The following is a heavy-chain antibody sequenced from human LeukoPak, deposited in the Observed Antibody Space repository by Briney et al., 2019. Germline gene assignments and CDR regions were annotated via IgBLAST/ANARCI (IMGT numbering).Heavy chain of an antibody. V-gene: IGHV1-18*01. J-gene: IGHJ4*02. CDR1: GYTFTSYG. D-gene: IGHD6-13*01. CDR2: ISAYNGNT. CDR3: AIGSRPIAGYSNSWASDY. Sequence: ASVKVSCKASGYTFTSYGISWVRQAPGQGLEWMGWISAYNGNTNYAQKLQGRVTMTTDTSTSTAYMELRSLRSDDTAVYFCAIGSRPIAGYSNSWASDYWGQGILVTVSS.